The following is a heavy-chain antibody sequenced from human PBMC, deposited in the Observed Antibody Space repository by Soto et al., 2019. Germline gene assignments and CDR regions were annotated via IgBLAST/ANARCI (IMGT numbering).Heavy chain of an antibody. J-gene: IGHJ5*02. CDR2: IIPIFGTA. V-gene: IGHV1-69*12. Sequence: QVQLVQSGAEVKKPGSSVKVSCKASGGTFSSYAITWVRQAPGQGLEWMGGIIPIFGTANYAQKFQARVTITAGESTSTAYMELSRLRSEDTAVYYCARDRGPSSGYYPYWFDPWGQGTLVTVSS. D-gene: IGHD3-22*01. CDR1: GGTFSSYA. CDR3: ARDRGPSSGYYPYWFDP.